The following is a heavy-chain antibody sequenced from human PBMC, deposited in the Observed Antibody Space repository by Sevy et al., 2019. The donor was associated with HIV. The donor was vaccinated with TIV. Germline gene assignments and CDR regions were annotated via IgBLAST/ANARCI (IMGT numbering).Heavy chain of an antibody. CDR3: VKGEGADVWGSYRFDY. CDR1: GFTFSSYA. V-gene: IGHV3-64D*06. CDR2: ISSNGGST. J-gene: IGHJ4*02. D-gene: IGHD3-16*02. Sequence: GGSLRLSCSASGFTFSSYAMHWVRQAPGKGLEYVSAISSNGGSTYYADSVKGRFTISRENSKNTLYLQMSSLRAEDTAVYYCVKGEGADVWGSYRFDYWGQGTLVTVSS.